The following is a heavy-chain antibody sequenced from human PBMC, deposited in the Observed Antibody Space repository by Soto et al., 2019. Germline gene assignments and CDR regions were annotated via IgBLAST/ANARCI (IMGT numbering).Heavy chain of an antibody. V-gene: IGHV1-69*02. CDR1: GGTFSSYT. J-gene: IGHJ5*02. CDR2: IIPILGIA. Sequence: VASVKVSCKASGGTFSSYTISWVRQAPGQGLEWMGRIIPILGIANYAQKFQGRVTITADKSTSTAYMELSSLRSEDTAVYYCARRPPYGPNWFDPWGQGTLVTVS. D-gene: IGHD2-8*01. CDR3: ARRPPYGPNWFDP.